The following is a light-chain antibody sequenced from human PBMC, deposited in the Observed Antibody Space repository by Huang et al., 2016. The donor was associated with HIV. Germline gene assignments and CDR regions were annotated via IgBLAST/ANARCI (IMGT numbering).Light chain of an antibody. CDR3: QQTYSTPWT. V-gene: IGKV1-39*01. J-gene: IGKJ1*01. Sequence: DIQMTQSPSSLSASVGGRVTVACRASQSISSYLNWYQQKPGNAPKLLIYATSSWESGVPSSFSGRGTGTTFILTISDLQPEDFATYYCQQTYSTPWTFGQGTKVEIK. CDR2: ATS. CDR1: QSISSY.